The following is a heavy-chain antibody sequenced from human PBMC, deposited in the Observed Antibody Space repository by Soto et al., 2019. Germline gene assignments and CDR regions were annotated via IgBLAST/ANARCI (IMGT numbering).Heavy chain of an antibody. J-gene: IGHJ5*02. Sequence: LSLTCTFSGCSISSYYWSWILHPPWKGLEWIGYIYYSGSTNYNPSLKSRVTISVDTSKNQFSLKLSSVTAADTAVYYCARARGTIFGVVGLRFEPWGQGTLVTVSS. V-gene: IGHV4-59*01. D-gene: IGHD3-3*01. CDR2: IYYSGST. CDR3: ARARGTIFGVVGLRFEP. CDR1: GCSISSYY.